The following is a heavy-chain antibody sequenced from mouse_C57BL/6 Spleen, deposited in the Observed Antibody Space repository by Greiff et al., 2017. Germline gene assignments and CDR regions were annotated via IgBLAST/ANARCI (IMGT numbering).Heavy chain of an antibody. J-gene: IGHJ4*01. CDR2: INPNNGGT. CDR1: GYTFTDYN. V-gene: IGHV1-18*01. D-gene: IGHD1-1*01. CDR3: TRSPSTTVDDYAMYY. Sequence: VQLQQPGPELVKPGASVKIPCKASGYTFTDYNMDWVKQSHGKSLEWIGDINPNNGGTIYNQKFKGKATLTVDKSSSTAYMELRSLTSEDTAVFYCTRSPSTTVDDYAMYYRGQGTSGTVSS.